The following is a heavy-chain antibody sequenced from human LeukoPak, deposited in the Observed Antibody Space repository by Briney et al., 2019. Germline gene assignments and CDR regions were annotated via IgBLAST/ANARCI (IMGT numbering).Heavy chain of an antibody. D-gene: IGHD6-13*01. Sequence: ASVKVSCKASGYTFTSYGISWVRQAPGQGLEWMGWISAYNGNTNYAQKLPGRVTMTTDTSTSTAYMELRSLRSDDTAVYYCARDYSSSWYRYFDYWGQGTLVTVSS. CDR2: ISAYNGNT. CDR3: ARDYSSSWYRYFDY. CDR1: GYTFTSYG. V-gene: IGHV1-18*01. J-gene: IGHJ4*02.